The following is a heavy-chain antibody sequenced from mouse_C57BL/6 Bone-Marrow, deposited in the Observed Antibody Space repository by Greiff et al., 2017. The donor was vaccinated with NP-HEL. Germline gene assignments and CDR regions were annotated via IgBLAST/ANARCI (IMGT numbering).Heavy chain of an antibody. CDR2: ISSGGSYT. Sequence: EVQWVESGGDLVKPGGSLKLSCAASGFTFSSYGMSWVRQTPDKRLEWVATISSGGSYTYYPDSVKGRFTISRDNAKNTLYLQMSSLKSEDTAMYYCARHHYYGSSYWGQGTTLTVSS. CDR1: GFTFSSYG. J-gene: IGHJ2*01. V-gene: IGHV5-6*01. D-gene: IGHD1-1*01. CDR3: ARHHYYGSSY.